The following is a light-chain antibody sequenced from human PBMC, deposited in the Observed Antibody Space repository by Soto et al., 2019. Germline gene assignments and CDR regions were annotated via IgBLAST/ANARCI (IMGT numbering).Light chain of an antibody. CDR2: GAS. J-gene: IGKJ3*01. CDR3: HQYGSSPRFT. V-gene: IGKV3-20*01. CDR1: QSVSSSY. Sequence: EIVLTQSPGTLSLSPGERATLSCRASQSVSSSYLAWYQQKPGQAPRLLIYGASRRATGTPDRFSGSGSGTDFALTVSSLCPEGLAVYYCHQYGSSPRFTFGPGTKVDIK.